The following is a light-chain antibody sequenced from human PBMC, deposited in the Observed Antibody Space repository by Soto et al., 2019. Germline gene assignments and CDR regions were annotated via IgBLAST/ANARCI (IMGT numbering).Light chain of an antibody. CDR1: TSDVGSYNY. CDR3: SSYTISRTYV. V-gene: IGLV2-14*01. Sequence: QSVLTQPSSVSGSPGQSITNSCTGTTSDVGSYNYGSWHQQHPGKAPKLMIYKVYDRPSGISNRFSGSKSGNTASLTISGLQGEDEADYYCSSYTISRTYVFRTGTKVTVL. CDR2: KVY. J-gene: IGLJ1*01.